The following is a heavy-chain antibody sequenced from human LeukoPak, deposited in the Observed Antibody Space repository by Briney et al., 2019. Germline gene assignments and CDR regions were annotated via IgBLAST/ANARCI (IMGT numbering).Heavy chain of an antibody. D-gene: IGHD1-14*01. Sequence: GESLKISCTGSGYTFTDRWISWVRRMPGKGLEWMGRIDPSDSYTQYIPSLQGHVTISTDKSISTAYLQWSSLKASDTAIYYCARNTGGTLTLWGQGTLVTVSS. CDR1: GYTFTDRW. J-gene: IGHJ4*02. CDR3: ARNTGGTLTL. V-gene: IGHV5-10-1*01. CDR2: IDPSDSYT.